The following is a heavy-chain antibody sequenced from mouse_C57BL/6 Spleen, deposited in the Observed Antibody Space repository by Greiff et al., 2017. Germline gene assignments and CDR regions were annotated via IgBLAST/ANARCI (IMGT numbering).Heavy chain of an antibody. V-gene: IGHV3-6*01. Sequence: EVKLQESGPGLVKPSQSLSLTCSVTGYSITSGYYWNWIRQFPGNKLEWMGYISYDGSNNYNPSLKNRISITRDTSKNQFFLKLNSVTTEDTATYYCARKEGAYYGSSYAMDYWGQGTSVTVSS. CDR3: ARKEGAYYGSSYAMDY. CDR2: ISYDGSN. CDR1: GYSITSGYY. D-gene: IGHD1-1*01. J-gene: IGHJ4*01.